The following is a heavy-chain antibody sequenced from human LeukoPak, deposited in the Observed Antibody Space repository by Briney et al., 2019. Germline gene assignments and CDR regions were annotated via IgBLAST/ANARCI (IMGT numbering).Heavy chain of an antibody. Sequence: GGSLRLSCVVSGFTFSNCGMHWVRQAPGKGLEWVAVISSDGSNKYYADSVKGRFTISRDNAKNSLYLQMNSLRAEDTAVYYCARDSSYYSGSSGGYWGQGTLVTVSS. J-gene: IGHJ4*02. D-gene: IGHD1-26*01. CDR1: GFTFSNCG. CDR2: ISSDGSNK. CDR3: ARDSSYYSGSSGGY. V-gene: IGHV3-30*03.